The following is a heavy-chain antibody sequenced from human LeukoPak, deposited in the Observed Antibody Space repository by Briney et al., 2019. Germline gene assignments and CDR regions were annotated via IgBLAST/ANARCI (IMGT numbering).Heavy chain of an antibody. CDR3: AKDELGYCSSTSCYSDNWFDP. CDR1: GFTFDDYA. V-gene: IGHV3-9*01. J-gene: IGHJ5*02. CDR2: ISWNSGSI. Sequence: GGSLRLSCAASGFTFDDYAMHWVRHAPGKGLEWVSGISWNSGSIGYADSVKGRFAISRDNAKNSLYLQMNSLRAEDTAVYYCAKDELGYCSSTSCYSDNWFDPWGQGTLVTVSS. D-gene: IGHD2-2*02.